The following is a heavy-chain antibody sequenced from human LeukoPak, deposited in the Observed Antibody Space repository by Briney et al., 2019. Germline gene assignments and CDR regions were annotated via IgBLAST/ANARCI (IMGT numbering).Heavy chain of an antibody. CDR3: ARFHSSGYPYFDY. CDR1: GFTFSDYY. V-gene: IGHV3-11*06. J-gene: IGHJ4*02. CDR2: ISSSSSYT. Sequence: GGSLRLSCAASGFTFSDYYMSWIRQAPGKGLEWVSYISSSSSYTNYADSVKGRFTISRDNAKNSLYLQMNSLRAEDTAVYYCARFHSSGYPYFDYWGQGTLVIVSS. D-gene: IGHD3-22*01.